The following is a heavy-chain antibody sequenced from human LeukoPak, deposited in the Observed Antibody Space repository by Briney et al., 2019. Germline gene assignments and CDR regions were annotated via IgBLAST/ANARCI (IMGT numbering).Heavy chain of an antibody. D-gene: IGHD3-10*01. CDR3: AKSGSLGSYGSGSYYNVPDY. V-gene: IGHV3-9*01. CDR2: ISWNSGSI. Sequence: GGSLRLSCAASGFTFSSYAMHWVRQAPGKGLEWVSGISWNSGSIGYADSVKGRFTISRDNAKNSLYLQMNSLRAEDTALYYCAKSGSLGSYGSGSYYNVPDYWGQGTLVTVSS. CDR1: GFTFSSYA. J-gene: IGHJ4*02.